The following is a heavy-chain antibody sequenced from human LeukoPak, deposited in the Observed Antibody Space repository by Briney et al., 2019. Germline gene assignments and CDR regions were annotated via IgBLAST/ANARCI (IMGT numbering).Heavy chain of an antibody. CDR2: IYSGGST. CDR3: ASFIYVWGSYPTDY. D-gene: IGHD3-16*02. CDR1: GFTVSSNY. Sequence: PGGSLRLSCAASGFTVSSNYMSWVRQAPGEGLEWVSVIYSGGSTYYADSVKCRFTISRDNSKNTLYLQMNSLRAEDTAVYYCASFIYVWGSYPTDYWGQGTLVTVSS. V-gene: IGHV3-66*01. J-gene: IGHJ4*02.